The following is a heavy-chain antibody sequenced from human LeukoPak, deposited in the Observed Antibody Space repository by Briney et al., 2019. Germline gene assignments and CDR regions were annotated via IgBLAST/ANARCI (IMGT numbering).Heavy chain of an antibody. D-gene: IGHD3-3*01. CDR3: ARGPRITIFGVVMANDAFDI. Sequence: GASVKVSCKASGYTFTSYYMHWVRQAPGQGLEWMGIINPSGGSTSYAQKFQGRVTMTRDMSTSTVYMELSSLRSEDTVVYYCARGPRITIFGVVMANDAFDIWGQGTMVTVSS. CDR1: GYTFTSYY. J-gene: IGHJ3*02. V-gene: IGHV1-46*01. CDR2: INPSGGST.